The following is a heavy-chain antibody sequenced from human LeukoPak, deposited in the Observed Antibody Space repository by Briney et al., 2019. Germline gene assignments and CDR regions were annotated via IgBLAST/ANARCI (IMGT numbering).Heavy chain of an antibody. Sequence: GGSLRLSCAASGFTFNGFAMSWVRGTPGKGLEWVSGISGSGDNTIYADSVKGRFAVSRDNSKNTLYLEMNSLRAEDTAIYYCAKMKGHPLPKYYMDVWGQGTTVTVSS. J-gene: IGHJ6*01. CDR1: GFTFNGFA. CDR3: AKMKGHPLPKYYMDV. V-gene: IGHV3-23*01. D-gene: IGHD1-26*01. CDR2: ISGSGDNT.